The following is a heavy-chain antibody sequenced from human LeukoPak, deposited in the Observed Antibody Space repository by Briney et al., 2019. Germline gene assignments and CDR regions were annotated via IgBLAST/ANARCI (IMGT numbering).Heavy chain of an antibody. CDR2: IIPRYDSP. V-gene: IGHV1-69*01. CDR1: GGTFNSYG. J-gene: IGHJ5*01. Sequence: ASVKVSCKASGGTFNSYGISWVRQAPGQGLEWMGGIIPRYDSPNHAQKFQGRVTFSADDSTATVYMELSSLRFEDTAVYYCARAFDWLDSWGQGTQVTVSS. CDR3: ARAFDWLDS.